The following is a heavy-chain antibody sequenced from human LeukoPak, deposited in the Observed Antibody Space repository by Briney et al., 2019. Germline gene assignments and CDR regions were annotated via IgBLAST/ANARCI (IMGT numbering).Heavy chain of an antibody. CDR3: ARDGGRYRNDAFDF. D-gene: IGHD1-26*01. CDR1: GGSIRNYF. J-gene: IGHJ3*01. Sequence: SETLSLTCTVSGGSIRNYFWSWIRQPPGKGLEWIGYINYSGGTNYNPSLKSRVTISVDTSKNQFSLKLNSVTAADTAVYYCARDGGRYRNDAFDFWGQGTVVTVSS. CDR2: INYSGGT. V-gene: IGHV4-59*01.